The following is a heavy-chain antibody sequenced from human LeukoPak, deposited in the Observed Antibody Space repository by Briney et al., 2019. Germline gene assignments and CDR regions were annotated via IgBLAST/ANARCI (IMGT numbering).Heavy chain of an antibody. CDR1: GGSISSYY. V-gene: IGHV4-4*07. Sequence: SETLSLTCTVSGGSISSYYWTWIRQPAGKGLEWIGRIDPSGSTNYNPSLKSRVTMSVDTSKNQFSLKLSSVTAADTAVYYCARENSGSYREFDYWGQGTLVTVSS. CDR2: IDPSGST. CDR3: ARENSGSYREFDY. J-gene: IGHJ4*02. D-gene: IGHD1-26*01.